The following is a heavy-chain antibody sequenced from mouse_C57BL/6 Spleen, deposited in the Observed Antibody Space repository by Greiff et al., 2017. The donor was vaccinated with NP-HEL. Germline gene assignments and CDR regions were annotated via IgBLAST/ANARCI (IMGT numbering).Heavy chain of an antibody. V-gene: IGHV1-52*01. CDR3: ARGRVSIGYGSSYDWYFDV. CDR2: IDPSDSET. D-gene: IGHD1-1*01. CDR1: GYTFTSYW. J-gene: IGHJ1*03. Sequence: QVQLQQPGAELVRPGSSVKLSCKASGYTFTSYWMHWVKQRPIQGLEWIGNIDPSDSETHYNQKFKDKATLTVDKSSSTAYMQLSSLTSEDSAVYYCARGRVSIGYGSSYDWYFDVWGTGTTVTVSS.